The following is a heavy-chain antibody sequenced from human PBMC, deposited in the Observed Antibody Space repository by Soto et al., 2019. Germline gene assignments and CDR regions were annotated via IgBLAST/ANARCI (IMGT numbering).Heavy chain of an antibody. CDR3: ARGSNGYHFDY. Sequence: EVQLVESGGVLVQPGGSLRISCAAPGFPFSSYAMNWVRQAPGKGLEYVSAISSNGGSTYYANFVKGRFTISRDNSKNTLYLQMGSLRTEDMAVYYCARGSNGYHFDYWGQGTLVTVSS. CDR1: GFPFSSYA. D-gene: IGHD5-12*01. V-gene: IGHV3-64*01. J-gene: IGHJ4*02. CDR2: ISSNGGST.